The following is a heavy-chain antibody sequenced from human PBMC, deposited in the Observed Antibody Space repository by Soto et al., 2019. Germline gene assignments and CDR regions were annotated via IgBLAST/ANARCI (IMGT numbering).Heavy chain of an antibody. CDR3: ARGSPLWFDP. V-gene: IGHV1-3*05. J-gene: IGHJ5*02. CDR1: GYTFTNYA. CDR2: INAGNGNT. Sequence: QVQLVQSGAEEKKPGASVKVSCKASGYTFTNYAIHWVRQAPGQRLEWMGWINAGNGNTKYSEKFQGRVTITRDTFASTAYMEVSSLRSEDTAVYYCARGSPLWFDPWGQGTLVTVSS.